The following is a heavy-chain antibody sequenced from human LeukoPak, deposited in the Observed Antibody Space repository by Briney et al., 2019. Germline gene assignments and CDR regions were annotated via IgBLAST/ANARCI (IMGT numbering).Heavy chain of an antibody. CDR3: ARHLSGVTGYTYGRGIDY. Sequence: GGSLRLSCAASGFTFSSYCMSWVRRAPGKGLEWVANINKNGSDKFYVDSVRGRFTISRDNAKTSLYLQMISLRAEDTAVYYCARHLSGVTGYTYGRGIDYWGQGTLVSVSS. D-gene: IGHD5-18*01. CDR2: INKNGSDK. J-gene: IGHJ4*02. CDR1: GFTFSSYC. V-gene: IGHV3-7*01.